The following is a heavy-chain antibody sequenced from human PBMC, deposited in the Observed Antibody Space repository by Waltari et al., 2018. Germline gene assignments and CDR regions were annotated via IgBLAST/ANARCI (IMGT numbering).Heavy chain of an antibody. D-gene: IGHD6-13*01. V-gene: IGHV3-23*01. CDR3: VKEVWQQLGDMIGWFDP. CDR2: RGSDGHT. J-gene: IGHJ5*02. CDR1: GFDLRNNA. Sequence: EVQLLESGGGLAPPGGCLRLSCVVSGFDLRNNALSWVRQVPGRGLEWVSARGSDGHTYYADSVKGRFTIAKDSSKKTVSLQMNSLRAEDTAVYYCVKEVWQQLGDMIGWFDPWGQGTLVTVSS.